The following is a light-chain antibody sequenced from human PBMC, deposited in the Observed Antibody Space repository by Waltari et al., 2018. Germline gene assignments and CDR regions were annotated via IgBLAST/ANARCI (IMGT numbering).Light chain of an antibody. Sequence: EIVLTQSPATLSLSPGERATLSCRASQSVSDYLAWYQQKPGQAPRLLISAASNRATGIPARFSGSGSGTDFTLTISSLEPEDFAFYYCQQRSNWSISFGQGTRLEIK. CDR2: AAS. CDR1: QSVSDY. V-gene: IGKV3-11*01. CDR3: QQRSNWSIS. J-gene: IGKJ5*01.